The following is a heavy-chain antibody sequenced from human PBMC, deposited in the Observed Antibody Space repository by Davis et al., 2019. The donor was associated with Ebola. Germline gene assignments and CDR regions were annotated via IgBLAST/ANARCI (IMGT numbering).Heavy chain of an antibody. CDR1: HYSLSTYG. D-gene: IGHD1-1*01. J-gene: IGHJ4*02. Sequence: ASVKVSCKASHYSLSTYGISWVRQAPGQGLEWMGWINPHNGNTNYAQNVQGRVIMTSDTATTTAYMEVGSLRSDDTAVYYCARAQFPTTSDHWGQGTLVTVSS. CDR3: ARAQFPTTSDH. V-gene: IGHV1-18*01. CDR2: INPHNGNT.